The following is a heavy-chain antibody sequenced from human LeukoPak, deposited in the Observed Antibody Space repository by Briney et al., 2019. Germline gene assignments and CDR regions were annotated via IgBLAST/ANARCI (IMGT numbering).Heavy chain of an antibody. CDR1: GFTFSSYD. CDR3: ARAGVAAALDY. J-gene: IGHJ4*02. CDR2: ICTAGDT. Sequence: GGSLRLSCAASGFTFSSYDMHWVRQAPGQGLEWVSAICTAGDTYYPGSVKGRFTISRENAKNSLYLQMNSLRAGDTAVYYCARAGVAAALDYWGQGTLVTVSS. V-gene: IGHV3-13*04. D-gene: IGHD6-13*01.